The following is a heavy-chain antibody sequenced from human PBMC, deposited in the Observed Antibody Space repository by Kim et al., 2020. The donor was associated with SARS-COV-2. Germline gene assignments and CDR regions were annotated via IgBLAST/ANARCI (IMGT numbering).Heavy chain of an antibody. CDR2: ITSRSEYI. CDR3: TREGYYSALDV. Sequence: GGSLRLSCAASGFTLSSYSMKWVRQAPGKGLEWVSFITSRSEYIHYADSVKGRFTISRDNAKNSVFLQMNSPRAEDTAVYYCTREGYYSALDVWGQGTTV. J-gene: IGHJ6*02. V-gene: IGHV3-21*01. CDR1: GFTLSSYS.